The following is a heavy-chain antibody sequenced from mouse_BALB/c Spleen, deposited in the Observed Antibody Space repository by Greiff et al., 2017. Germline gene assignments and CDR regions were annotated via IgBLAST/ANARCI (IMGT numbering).Heavy chain of an antibody. CDR1: GFTFSSYT. V-gene: IGHV5-6-4*01. CDR2: ISSGGSYT. Sequence: EVKLMESGGGLVKPGGSLKLSCAASGFTFSSYTMSWVRQTPEKRLEWVATISSGGSYTYYPDSVKGRFTISRDNAKNTLYLQMSSLKSEDTAMYYCTREGYDYDGYYAMDYWGQGTSVTVSS. D-gene: IGHD2-4*01. CDR3: TREGYDYDGYYAMDY. J-gene: IGHJ4*01.